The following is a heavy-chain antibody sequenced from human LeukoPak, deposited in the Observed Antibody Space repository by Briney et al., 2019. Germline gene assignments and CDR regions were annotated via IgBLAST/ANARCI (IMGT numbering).Heavy chain of an antibody. J-gene: IGHJ4*02. Sequence: GGSLILSCAASGFAFSASAMHWVRQASGKGLEWVGRIRSKAHSSSTAYAPSVKGRFAISRDDSKNTAYLQINSLKTEDTAVYYCTTFEAASGTYYNLGYWGQGTLVTVSS. D-gene: IGHD3-10*01. CDR3: TTFEAASGTYYNLGY. V-gene: IGHV3-73*01. CDR1: GFAFSASA. CDR2: IRSKAHSSST.